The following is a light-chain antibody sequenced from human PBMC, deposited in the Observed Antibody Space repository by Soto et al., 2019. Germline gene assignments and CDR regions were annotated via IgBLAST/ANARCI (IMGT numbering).Light chain of an antibody. CDR1: NNDVGAFNL. CDR2: GVT. V-gene: IGLV2-23*02. J-gene: IGLJ3*02. Sequence: QSALTQPASVSGSPGQSITISCTGTNNDVGAFNLVSWYQQHPVKAPKLIIFGVTERPSGVSNRFSGSKSGNTASLTISGLQAKDEGDYYCCSYAGSGNYWIFGGGTKLTVL. CDR3: CSYAGSGNYWI.